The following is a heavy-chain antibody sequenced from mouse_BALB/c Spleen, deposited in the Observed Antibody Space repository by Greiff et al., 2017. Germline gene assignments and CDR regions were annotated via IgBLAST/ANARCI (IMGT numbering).Heavy chain of an antibody. V-gene: IGHV2-9*02. D-gene: IGHD1-1*01. J-gene: IGHJ1*01. Sequence: VKLVESGPGLVAPSQSLSITCTVSGFSLTSYGVHWVRQPPGKGLEWLGVIWAGGSTNYNSALMSRLSISKDNSKSQVFLKMNSLQTDDTAMYYCAREDLLRYSWYFDVWGAGTTVTVSS. CDR1: GFSLTSYG. CDR2: IWAGGST. CDR3: AREDLLRYSWYFDV.